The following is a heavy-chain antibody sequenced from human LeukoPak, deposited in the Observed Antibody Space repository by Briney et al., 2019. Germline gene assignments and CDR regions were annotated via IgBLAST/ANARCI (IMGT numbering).Heavy chain of an antibody. J-gene: IGHJ3*02. CDR2: IFYSGST. D-gene: IGHD1-1*01. V-gene: IGHV4-59*08. CDR3: ARGLEWGDGFDI. Sequence: SETLSLTCTVSGGSISGYYWSWIRQPPGKGLEWIGYIFYSGSTNYNPSLKSRVTISVDTSKNHFSLKLTSVTAADTAVYYCARGLEWGDGFDIWGQGTMVTVSP. CDR1: GGSISGYY.